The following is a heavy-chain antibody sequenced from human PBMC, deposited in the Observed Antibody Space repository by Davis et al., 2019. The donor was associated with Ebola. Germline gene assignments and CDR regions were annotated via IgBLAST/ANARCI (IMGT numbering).Heavy chain of an antibody. CDR3: ARGFTIFGVALYYYYYGMDV. Sequence: PSETLSLTCTVSGGSISSSSYYWSWIRQPPGKGLEWIGYIYYSGSTNYNPSLKSRVTISVDTSKNQFSLKLSSVTAADTAVYYCARGFTIFGVALYYYYYGMDVWGQGTTVTVSS. D-gene: IGHD3-3*01. V-gene: IGHV4-61*05. CDR1: GGSISSSSYY. CDR2: IYYSGST. J-gene: IGHJ6*02.